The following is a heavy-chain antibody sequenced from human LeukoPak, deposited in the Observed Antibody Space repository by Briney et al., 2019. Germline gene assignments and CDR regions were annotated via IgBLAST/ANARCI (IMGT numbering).Heavy chain of an antibody. D-gene: IGHD6-13*01. J-gene: IGHJ4*02. V-gene: IGHV3-33*01. CDR2: IWYDGSNK. Sequence: PGGSLRLSCAASGFTFSSYGMHWVRQAPGEGLEWVAIIWYDGSNKYYADSVKGRFTISRDNSKNTLYLQMNNLRAEDTAVYYCAREEQLAQTGVDFWGQGTLVTVSS. CDR3: AREEQLAQTGVDF. CDR1: GFTFSSYG.